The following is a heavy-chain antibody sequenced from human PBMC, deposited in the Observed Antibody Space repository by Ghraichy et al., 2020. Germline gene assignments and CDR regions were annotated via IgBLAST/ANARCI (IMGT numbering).Heavy chain of an antibody. CDR2: IWYDGSNK. V-gene: IGHV3-33*01. Sequence: GGSLRLSCAASGFTFSSYGMHWVRQAPGKGLEWVSFIWYDGSNKYYADSVKGRFTITRDNSKNTLYLQMNSLRAEDTAVYYCARTPSYYYGMDVWGQGTTVTVSS. CDR3: ARTPSYYYGMDV. J-gene: IGHJ6*02. CDR1: GFTFSSYG.